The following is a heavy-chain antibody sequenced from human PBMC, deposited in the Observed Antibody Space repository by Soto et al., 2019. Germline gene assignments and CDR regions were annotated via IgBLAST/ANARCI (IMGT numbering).Heavy chain of an antibody. D-gene: IGHD3-10*01. CDR3: VGGQYYFDY. Sequence: QVQLVESGGGVVQPGRSLRVSCAASGIPFTSYGMHWVREAPGKGLEWVAVISYDGSDKYYADSVKGRFTISRDNSKNTLYLQMNSLRPEDTALYYCVGGQYYFDYRGQGTLVTVSS. CDR1: GIPFTSYG. V-gene: IGHV3-30*03. CDR2: ISYDGSDK. J-gene: IGHJ4*02.